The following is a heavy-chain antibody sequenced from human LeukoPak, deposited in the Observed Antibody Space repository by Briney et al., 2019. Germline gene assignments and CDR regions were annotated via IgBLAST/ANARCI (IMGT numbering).Heavy chain of an antibody. CDR3: ARGSYCSGVSCYYGY. V-gene: IGHV3-48*03. CDR1: GFTFSSYA. Sequence: PGGSLRLSCAASGFTFSSYAMNWVRQAPGKGPEWVSYISSSGSTKYYADSVKGRFTISRDNAKNSLYLQVNSLRAEDTAVYYCARGSYCSGVSCYYGYWGQGTLVTVSS. CDR2: ISSSGSTK. J-gene: IGHJ4*02. D-gene: IGHD2-15*01.